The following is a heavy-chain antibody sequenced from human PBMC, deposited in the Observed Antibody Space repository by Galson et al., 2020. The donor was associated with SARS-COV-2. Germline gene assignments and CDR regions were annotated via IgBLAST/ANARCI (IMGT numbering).Heavy chain of an antibody. Sequence: SGPTLVKPTQTLTLTCTFSGFSLTTSGVGVGWIRQPPGKALEWLAIIYWADDERYSPALKSRLTIPKDPAKNQVDLTMTNMDPVDTGTYYCAHRRSDSDDGGDDGDLYFSAFDVWGQGTMVTVSA. CDR3: AHRRSDSDDGGDDGDLYFSAFDV. V-gene: IGHV2-5*02. J-gene: IGHJ3*01. D-gene: IGHD2-21*01. CDR2: IYWADDE. CDR1: GFSLTTSGVG.